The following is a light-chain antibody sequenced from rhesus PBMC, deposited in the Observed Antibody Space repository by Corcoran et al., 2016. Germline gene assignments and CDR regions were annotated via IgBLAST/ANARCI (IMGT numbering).Light chain of an antibody. Sequence: DIQMTQSPSSLSASVGDTVTITCRASQRISSWLAWYQQKPGKAPNLLIYKASSLQSGVPSRFSGSGSGTDFTLTISSLQSEDFATYYCQQYNSSLYTFGQGTKVEI. CDR2: KAS. CDR3: QQYNSSLYT. V-gene: IGKV1-22*01. J-gene: IGKJ2*01. CDR1: QRISSW.